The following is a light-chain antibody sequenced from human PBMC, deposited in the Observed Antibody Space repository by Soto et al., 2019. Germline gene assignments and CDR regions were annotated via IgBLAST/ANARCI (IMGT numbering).Light chain of an antibody. V-gene: IGLV2-14*01. Sequence: QSVLTQPASVSGSPGQSITISCTGTSGDVGGYNYVSWYQQHPGKAPKLVIHGISNRPSGISERFSGSRSGNTASLTISGLQPEDEADYFCSSCSNTATPCVFGTGTKVTVL. J-gene: IGLJ1*01. CDR3: SSCSNTATPCV. CDR1: SGDVGGYNY. CDR2: GIS.